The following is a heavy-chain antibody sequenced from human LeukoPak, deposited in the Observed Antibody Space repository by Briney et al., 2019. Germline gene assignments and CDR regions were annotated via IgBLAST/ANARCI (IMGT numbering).Heavy chain of an antibody. CDR1: GGTFISYA. J-gene: IGHJ4*02. CDR3: ARGGPSNGYNLGDLDY. D-gene: IGHD5-24*01. CDR2: IIPIFGTA. V-gene: IGHV1-69*05. Sequence: ASVKVSCKASGGTFISYAISWVRQAPGQGLEWMGRIIPIFGTANYAQKFQGRVTITTDESTSTAYMELSSLRSEDTAVYYRARGGPSNGYNLGDLDYWGQGTLVTVSS.